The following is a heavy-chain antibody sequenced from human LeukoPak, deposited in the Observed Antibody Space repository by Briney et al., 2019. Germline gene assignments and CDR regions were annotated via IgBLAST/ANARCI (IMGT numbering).Heavy chain of an antibody. D-gene: IGHD4-23*01. CDR2: ISGSGDRT. J-gene: IGHJ4*02. V-gene: IGHV3-23*01. Sequence: GGSLRLSCTASGFTFGDYAMSWVRQAPGQGLEWVSGISGSGDRTYYPDSVKGRFTISRDNAKNTLYLQMNSLRAEDTAVYYCATELTLVTPSDSWGQGTLVTVSS. CDR3: ATELTLVTPSDS. CDR1: GFTFGDYA.